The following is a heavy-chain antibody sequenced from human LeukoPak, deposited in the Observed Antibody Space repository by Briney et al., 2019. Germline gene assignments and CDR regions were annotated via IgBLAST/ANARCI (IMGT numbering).Heavy chain of an antibody. J-gene: IGHJ4*02. CDR1: GFTCSSYW. CDR2: IKQDGSEK. D-gene: IGHD6-6*01. V-gene: IGHV3-7*01. Sequence: GGSLRLSCAASGFTCSSYWMSLVRQAAGKGLEWVANIKQDGSEKYYVDSVKGRFTISRDNAKNSLYLQMNSLRAEDTAVYYCARSSTAAYDYWGQGTLVTVSS. CDR3: ARSSTAAYDY.